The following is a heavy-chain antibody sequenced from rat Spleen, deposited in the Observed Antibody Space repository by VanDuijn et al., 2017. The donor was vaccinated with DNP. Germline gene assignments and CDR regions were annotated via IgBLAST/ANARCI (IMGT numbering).Heavy chain of an antibody. CDR3: ATYYGFNSYFFDY. Sequence: EVQLVESGGGLVKPGRSLKLSCVASGFTFNYYWMTWIRQVPGKGLEWLASISSNGGNTYYPDSVKGRFTISRDNAKSSLYLQMESLRSEDTATYFCATYYGFNSYFFDYWGQGVMVTVSS. CDR2: ISSNGGNT. J-gene: IGHJ2*01. D-gene: IGHD1-9*01. CDR1: GFTFNYYW. V-gene: IGHV5-31*01.